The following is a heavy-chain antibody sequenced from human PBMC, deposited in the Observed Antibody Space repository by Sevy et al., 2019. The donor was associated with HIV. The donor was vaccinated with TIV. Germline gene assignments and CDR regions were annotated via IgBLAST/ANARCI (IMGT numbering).Heavy chain of an antibody. J-gene: IGHJ4*02. CDR1: GGSTSSYY. Sequence: SETLSLTCTVSGGSTSSYYWTWIRQPPGKGLEWIGYIYYTGATTSNPSLKSRVTISIDTSKNQFSLKLSSVTAADTAVYYCARGIASSRKLAGNDWGQGTLVTVSS. CDR3: ARGIASSRKLAGND. V-gene: IGHV4-59*01. CDR2: IYYTGAT. D-gene: IGHD6-19*01.